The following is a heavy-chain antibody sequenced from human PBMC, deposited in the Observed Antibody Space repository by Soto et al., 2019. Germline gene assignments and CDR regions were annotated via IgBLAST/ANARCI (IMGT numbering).Heavy chain of an antibody. CDR3: AKSGPTYYFDF. D-gene: IGHD1-26*01. CDR2: ITGGGRFT. Sequence: GGSLRLSCAASGFTFSNYAINWVRQAPGKGLEWVSGITGGGRFTFYADSVKGRFTISRDDSENTLFLQMDSLRAEDTARYYCAKSGPTYYFDFWGQGTLVTVSS. CDR1: GFTFSNYA. V-gene: IGHV3-23*01. J-gene: IGHJ4*02.